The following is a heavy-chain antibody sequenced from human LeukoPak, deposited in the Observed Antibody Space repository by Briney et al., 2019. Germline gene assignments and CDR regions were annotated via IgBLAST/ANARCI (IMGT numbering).Heavy chain of an antibody. V-gene: IGHV3-11*01. D-gene: IGHD1-26*01. J-gene: IGHJ4*02. CDR3: AREARATPDF. CDR1: GFRFSGHY. CDR2: ITNSGDFV. Sequence: GGSLRLSCAASGFRFSGHYMSWIRQAPGKGLEWISYITNSGDFVNYADSVKGRFTISRDNAKNSLYLQMNSLRAEDTAVYYCAREARATPDFWGQGTGVTVSS.